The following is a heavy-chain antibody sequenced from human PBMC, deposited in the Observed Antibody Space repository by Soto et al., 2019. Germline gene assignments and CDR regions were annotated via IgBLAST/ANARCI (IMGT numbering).Heavy chain of an antibody. V-gene: IGHV4-59*01. CDR3: ARSRGSPGYYYYYYMDV. Sequence: PSETLSLTCTVSGGSISSYYWSWIRQPPGKGLEWIGYIYYSGSTNYNPSLNSRVTISVDTSKTQFSLKLSSVTAADTAVYYCARSRGSPGYYYYYYMDVWGKGTTVTVSS. J-gene: IGHJ6*03. CDR2: IYYSGST. D-gene: IGHD2-15*01. CDR1: GGSISSYY.